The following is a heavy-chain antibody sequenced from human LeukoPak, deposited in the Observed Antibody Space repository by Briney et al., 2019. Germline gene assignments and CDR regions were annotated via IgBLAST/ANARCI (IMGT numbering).Heavy chain of an antibody. CDR3: ARGSGYVLDD. CDR2: ISTGGRTI. D-gene: IGHD2-15*01. Sequence: GGSLRLSCAASGFSFSAFEMNWVRQAPGKGLEWISHISTGGRTIYYADSVKGRFTISRDNAKNSLYLQMNSLRGEDTGVYYCARGSGYVLDDWTQGTLVTVSS. J-gene: IGHJ4*02. CDR1: GFSFSAFE. V-gene: IGHV3-48*03.